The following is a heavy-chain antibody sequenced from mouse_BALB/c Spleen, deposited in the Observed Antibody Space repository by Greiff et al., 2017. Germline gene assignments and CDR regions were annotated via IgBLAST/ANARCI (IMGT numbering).Heavy chain of an antibody. CDR1: GYTFTDYE. V-gene: IGHV1-15*01. D-gene: IGHD1-1*01. J-gene: IGHJ3*01. CDR2: IDPETGGT. CDR3: TRSPYGSRGAY. Sequence: QVQLQQSGAELVRPGASVTLSCKASGYTFTDYEMHWVKQTPVHGLEWIGAIDPETGGTAYNQKFKGKATLTADKSSSTAYMELRSLTSEDSAVYYCTRSPYGSRGAYWGQGTLVTVSA.